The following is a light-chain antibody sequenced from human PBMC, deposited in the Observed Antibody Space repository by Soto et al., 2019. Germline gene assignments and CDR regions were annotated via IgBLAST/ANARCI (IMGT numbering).Light chain of an antibody. V-gene: IGKV1-5*03. CDR2: KAS. CDR1: QTISSW. Sequence: DIQITQSPSTLSGSVGDRVTITCRASQTISSWLAWYQQKPGKAPKLLIYKASTLKSGVPSRFSGSGSGTEFTLTIISLQPDDFATYYCQQDNSHSEAFGQGTKVDIK. J-gene: IGKJ1*01. CDR3: QQDNSHSEA.